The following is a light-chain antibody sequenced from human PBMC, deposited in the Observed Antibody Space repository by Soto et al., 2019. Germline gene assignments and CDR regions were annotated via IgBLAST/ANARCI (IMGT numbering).Light chain of an antibody. CDR3: QQYNNWPPWT. CDR1: QSVSSN. V-gene: IGKV3-15*01. J-gene: IGKJ1*01. Sequence: EIVMTQSPATLSVSPGDRATLSCRASQSVSSNLAWYQQKPGQAPRLLVYGASTRSAGIPDRFSGGGSGTEVTLTISRLQSEDLAVYYCQQYNNWPPWTFGQGTKVDIK. CDR2: GAS.